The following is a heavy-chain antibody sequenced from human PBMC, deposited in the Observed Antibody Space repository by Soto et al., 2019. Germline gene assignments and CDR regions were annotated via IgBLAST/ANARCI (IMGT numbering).Heavy chain of an antibody. CDR2: ISGSGGST. CDR1: GFTFSSYA. Sequence: TGGSLRLSCAASGFTFSSYAMSWVRQAPGKGLEWVSAISGSGGSTYYADSVKGRFTISRDNSKNTLYLQMNSLRAEDTAVYYCAKDPNEVSSSRYNWFDPWGQGTLVTVSS. J-gene: IGHJ5*02. CDR3: AKDPNEVSSSRYNWFDP. D-gene: IGHD6-13*01. V-gene: IGHV3-23*01.